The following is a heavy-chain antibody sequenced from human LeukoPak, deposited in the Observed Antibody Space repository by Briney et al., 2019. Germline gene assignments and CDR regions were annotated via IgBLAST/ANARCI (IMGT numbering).Heavy chain of an antibody. CDR2: IDPSDSYT. CDR3: ARHFLGELPDMDV. CDR1: GYNFTSYW. D-gene: IGHD1-26*01. Sequence: HGESLQISCKGSGYNFTSYWIGWVRQLPGKGLEWMGRIDPSDSYTKYSPSFQGHVTISGDESISTAYLQWSSLKASDTAMYYCARHFLGELPDMDVWGQGTTVTVSS. J-gene: IGHJ6*02. V-gene: IGHV5-10-1*01.